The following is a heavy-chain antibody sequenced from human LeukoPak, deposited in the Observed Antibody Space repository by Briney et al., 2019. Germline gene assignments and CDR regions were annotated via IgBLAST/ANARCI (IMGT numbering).Heavy chain of an antibody. Sequence: GGSLRLSCAASGFTFSDYYMSWIRQAPGKGLEWVAVIWYDGSNKYYADSVKGRFTISRDNSKNTLYLQMNSLRAEDTAVYYCARDHTPYGDYFGIDYWGQGTLVTVSS. CDR2: IWYDGSNK. J-gene: IGHJ4*02. D-gene: IGHD4-17*01. CDR3: ARDHTPYGDYFGIDY. V-gene: IGHV3-33*08. CDR1: GFTFSDYY.